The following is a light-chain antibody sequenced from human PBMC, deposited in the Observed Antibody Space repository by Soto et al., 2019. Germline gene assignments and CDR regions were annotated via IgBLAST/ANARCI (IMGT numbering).Light chain of an antibody. CDR2: DTS. J-gene: IGKJ5*01. V-gene: IGKV3-15*01. CDR1: QSVSIH. CDR3: QQYNRWPPIT. Sequence: IVLTQSPGTLSLSPGERATLSCRASQSVSIHLAWYQQKPGQAPRLLIYDTSTRATGIPARFSGSQSGTEFTLTISSLQSEDFAVYDCQQYNRWPPITFGQGTRLEIK.